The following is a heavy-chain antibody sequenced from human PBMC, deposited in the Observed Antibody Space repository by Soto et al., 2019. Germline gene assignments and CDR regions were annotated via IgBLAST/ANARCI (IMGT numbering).Heavy chain of an antibody. CDR1: GFTFSSYG. CDR3: ARDVIAAAGTGWFDP. D-gene: IGHD6-13*01. CDR2: IWYDGSNK. V-gene: IGHV3-33*08. J-gene: IGHJ5*02. Sequence: VQLVESGGGLVKPGGSLRLSCAASGFTFSSYGMHWVRQAPGKGLEWVAVIWYDGSNKYYADSVKGRFTISRDNSKNTLYLQMNSLRAEDTAVYYCARDVIAAAGTGWFDPWGQGTLVTVSS.